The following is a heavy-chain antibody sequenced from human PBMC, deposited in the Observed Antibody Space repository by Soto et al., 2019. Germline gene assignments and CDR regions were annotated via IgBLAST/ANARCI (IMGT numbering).Heavy chain of an antibody. J-gene: IGHJ6*02. CDR1: GGSISSSSYY. D-gene: IGHD2-2*01. V-gene: IGHV4-39*01. CDR3: ARVPAATYGMDV. Sequence: SETLSLTCTVSGGSISSSSYYWGWIRQPPGKGLEWIGSIYYSGSTYYNPSLKSRVTISVDTSKNQFSLKLSSVTAADTAVYYCARVPAATYGMDVWGQGTTVTVSS. CDR2: IYYSGST.